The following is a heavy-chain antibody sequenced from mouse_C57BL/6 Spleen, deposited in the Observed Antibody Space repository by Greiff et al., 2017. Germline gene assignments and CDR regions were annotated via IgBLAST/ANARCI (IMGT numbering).Heavy chain of an antibody. CDR1: GYTFTSYW. D-gene: IGHD1-1*01. Sequence: QVQLQHPGAELVKPGASVKLSCKASGYTFTSYWMHWVKQRPGRGLEWIGRIDPNSGGTKYNEKFKSKARLTVDKPSSTAYMQLSSLTSEDSAVYYCARRGLITTVVAVDYFDYWGQGTTLTVSS. J-gene: IGHJ2*01. CDR3: ARRGLITTVVAVDYFDY. CDR2: IDPNSGGT. V-gene: IGHV1-72*01.